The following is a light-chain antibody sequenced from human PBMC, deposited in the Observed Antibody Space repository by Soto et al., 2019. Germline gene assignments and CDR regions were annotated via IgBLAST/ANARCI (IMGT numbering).Light chain of an antibody. V-gene: IGKV3-15*01. CDR2: SAS. Sequence: EIVMTQSPATLSVSPGERATLSCRASHSVSSNVALYQQKPGQAPRLLIHSASTKATGISARFSGSGSGTEFTLSISSLQSEDFAVYYCQQYNSWPRTFGPGTTVDF. J-gene: IGKJ3*01. CDR1: HSVSSN. CDR3: QQYNSWPRT.